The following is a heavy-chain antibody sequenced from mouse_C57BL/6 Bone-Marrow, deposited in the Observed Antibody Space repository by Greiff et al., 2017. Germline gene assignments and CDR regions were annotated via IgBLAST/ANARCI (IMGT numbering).Heavy chain of an antibody. V-gene: IGHV7-3*01. CDR2: IRNKANGYTT. CDR1: GFTFTDYY. J-gene: IGHJ3*01. CDR3: ARSGVQLGPWFAY. Sequence: EVKLVESGGGLVQPGGSLSLSCAASGFTFTDYYMSWVRQPPGKALEWLGFIRNKANGYTTEYSASVKGRFTISRDNSQSSLYLQMNALRAEDSATYYCARSGVQLGPWFAYWGQGTLVTVSA. D-gene: IGHD4-1*02.